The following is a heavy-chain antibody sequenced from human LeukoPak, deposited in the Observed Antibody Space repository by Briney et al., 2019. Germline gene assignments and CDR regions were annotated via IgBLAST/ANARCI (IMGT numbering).Heavy chain of an antibody. J-gene: IGHJ6*02. CDR2: IKRDGSEK. CDR3: ASSTYYYDSSGYYHPGSYYYYGMDV. Sequence: GGSLRLSCAASGFTFSSYWMSWVRQAPGKGLEWVANIKRDGSEKYYVDSVKGRFTISRDNAKNSLYLQMDSLRAEDTAVYYCASSTYYYDSSGYYHPGSYYYYGMDVWGQGTTVTVSS. CDR1: GFTFSSYW. D-gene: IGHD3-22*01. V-gene: IGHV3-7*01.